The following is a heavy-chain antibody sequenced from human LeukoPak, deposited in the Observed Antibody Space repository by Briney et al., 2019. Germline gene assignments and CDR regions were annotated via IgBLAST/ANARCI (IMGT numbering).Heavy chain of an antibody. Sequence: GGSLRLSCAASGFAFSSYSMNWVRQAPGKGLEWVSSISSGSSFKYYADSVKGRFTISRDNAKNSLYLQMSSLRAEDTAVYYCASGYQQPLDYWGQGALVTVSS. CDR1: GFAFSSYS. V-gene: IGHV3-21*01. D-gene: IGHD2-2*01. CDR2: ISSGSSFK. J-gene: IGHJ4*02. CDR3: ASGYQQPLDY.